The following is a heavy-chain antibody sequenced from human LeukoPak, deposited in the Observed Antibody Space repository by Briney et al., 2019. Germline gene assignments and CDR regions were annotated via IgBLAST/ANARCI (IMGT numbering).Heavy chain of an antibody. CDR1: GFTFSTYS. J-gene: IGHJ6*03. V-gene: IGHV3-21*01. Sequence: PGGSLRLSCVVSGFTFSTYSMNWVRQAPGRGLEWVSSISGSSNYIYYADSVKGRFTISRDNAKNSLFLQMNSLGAEDTAVYYCARGGGTLLSEYYYMDVWGKGTTVTASS. D-gene: IGHD4-23*01. CDR3: ARGGGTLLSEYYYMDV. CDR2: ISGSSNYI.